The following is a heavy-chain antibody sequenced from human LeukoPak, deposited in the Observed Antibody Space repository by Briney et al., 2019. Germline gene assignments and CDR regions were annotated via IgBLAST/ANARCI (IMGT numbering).Heavy chain of an antibody. CDR2: IYYSGST. V-gene: IGHV4-39*07. Sequence: PSETLSLTCTVSGGSISSSSYYWGWIRQPPGKGLEWIGSIYYSGSTYYNPSLKSRVTISVDTPKNQFSLKLNSVTAADTAVYYCARGKEVITMLRGLKPGYYFDYWGQGTLVTVSS. CDR1: GGSISSSSYY. CDR3: ARGKEVITMLRGLKPGYYFDY. J-gene: IGHJ4*02. D-gene: IGHD3-10*01.